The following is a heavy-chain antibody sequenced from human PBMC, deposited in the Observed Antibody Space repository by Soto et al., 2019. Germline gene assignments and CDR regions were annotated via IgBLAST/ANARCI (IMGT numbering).Heavy chain of an antibody. Sequence: TVSGGSISSYYWSWIRQPPGKGLEWIGYIYYSGSTNYNPSLKSRVTISVDTSKNQFSLKLSSVTAADTAVYYCARVGPVGVAAAGRGEHDAFDIWGQGTMVTVSS. CDR3: ARVGPVGVAAAGRGEHDAFDI. D-gene: IGHD6-13*01. CDR2: IYYSGST. V-gene: IGHV4-59*01. CDR1: GGSISSYY. J-gene: IGHJ3*02.